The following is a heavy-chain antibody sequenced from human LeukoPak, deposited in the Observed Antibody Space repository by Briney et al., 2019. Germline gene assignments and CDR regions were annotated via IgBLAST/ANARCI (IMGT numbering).Heavy chain of an antibody. Sequence: PGGSLRLSCAASGFTFSSYSMNWVRQAPGKGLEWVSSISSSSSYIYYADSVKGRFTISRDNAKNSLYLQMNSLRAEDTAVYYCARDWTSAVVVAATPFDYWGQGTLVTVSS. D-gene: IGHD2-15*01. CDR2: ISSSSSYI. V-gene: IGHV3-21*01. J-gene: IGHJ4*02. CDR1: GFTFSSYS. CDR3: ARDWTSAVVVAATPFDY.